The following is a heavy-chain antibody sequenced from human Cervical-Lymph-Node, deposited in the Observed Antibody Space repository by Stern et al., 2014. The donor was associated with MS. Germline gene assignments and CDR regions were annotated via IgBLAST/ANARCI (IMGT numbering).Heavy chain of an antibody. J-gene: IGHJ4*01. V-gene: IGHV4-39*01. D-gene: IGHD6-13*01. CDR3: ASIMPAAGLPSQFDY. CDR1: GGSISSNSYY. Sequence: QLQLQESGPGLVKPSETLSLTCTVSGGSISSNSYYWGWIRQPPGKGLEWIGSIYYSESTYYNPSLQSRVTISVDTPKNQFSLKLSSVTAADTAVYYCASIMPAAGLPSQFDYWGQGTLVTVSS. CDR2: IYYSEST.